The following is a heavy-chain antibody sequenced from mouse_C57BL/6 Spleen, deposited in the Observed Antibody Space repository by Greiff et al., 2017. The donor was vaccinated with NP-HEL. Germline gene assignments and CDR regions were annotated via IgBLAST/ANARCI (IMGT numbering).Heavy chain of an antibody. Sequence: EVQLQQSGPELVKPGASVKISCKASGYTFTDYYMNWVKQSHGKSLEWIGDINPNNGGTSYNQKFKGKATLTVDKSSSTAYMELRSLTSEDSAVYYCARFYSKRWAWFAYWGQGTLVTVSA. CDR3: ARFYSKRWAWFAY. CDR1: GYTFTDYY. D-gene: IGHD2-5*01. CDR2: INPNNGGT. J-gene: IGHJ3*01. V-gene: IGHV1-26*01.